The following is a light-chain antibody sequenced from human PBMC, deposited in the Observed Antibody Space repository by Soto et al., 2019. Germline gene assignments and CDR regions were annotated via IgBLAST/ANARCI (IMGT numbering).Light chain of an antibody. CDR3: SSSTSSNTLV. CDR2: EVI. Sequence: QSVVAQPASVSGAPGQAIAIFCTGTNSDVNYVSWHQQHPGKAPKLMIYEVINRSSGVSTRFSGSKSGNTASLTISGLQAEDEADYYCSSSTSSNTLVFGTGTKVTVL. CDR1: NSDVNY. J-gene: IGLJ1*01. V-gene: IGLV2-14*01.